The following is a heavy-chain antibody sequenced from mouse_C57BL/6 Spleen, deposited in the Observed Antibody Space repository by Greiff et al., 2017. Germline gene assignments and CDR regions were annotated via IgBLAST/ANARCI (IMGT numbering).Heavy chain of an antibody. CDR2: IHPNSGST. CDR3: AKDTTVVAHYYAMDY. V-gene: IGHV1-64*01. D-gene: IGHD1-1*01. Sequence: QVHVKQPGAELVKPGASVKLSCKASGYTFTSYWMHWVKQRPGQGLEWIGMIHPNSGSTNYNEKFKSKATLTVDKSSSTAYMQHSSLTSEDSAVYYCAKDTTVVAHYYAMDYWGQGTSVTVSS. CDR1: GYTFTSYW. J-gene: IGHJ4*01.